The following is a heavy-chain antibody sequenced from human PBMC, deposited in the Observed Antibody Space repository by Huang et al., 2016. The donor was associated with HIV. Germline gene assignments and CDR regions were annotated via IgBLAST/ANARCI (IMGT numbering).Heavy chain of an antibody. D-gene: IGHD3-22*01. CDR2: IQYSVST. Sequence: QVQLQQWGAGLLKPSETLSLTCAVSGGSFSGYYWSWIPQPPGKGLVWIGEIQYSVSTNYNPSLKSRVTISVDTSKNQFSLKLSSVTAADTAVYYCARILMYYNSSGYGFDYWGQGTLVTVSS. V-gene: IGHV4-34*01. J-gene: IGHJ4*02. CDR3: ARILMYYNSSGYGFDY. CDR1: GGSFSGYY.